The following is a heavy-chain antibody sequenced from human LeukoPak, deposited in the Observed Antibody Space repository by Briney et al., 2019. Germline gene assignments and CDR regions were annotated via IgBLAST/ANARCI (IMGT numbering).Heavy chain of an antibody. D-gene: IGHD3-3*01. Sequence: GGSLRLSCAASGFTFSSYSMNWVRQAPGKGLEWVSSISSSSSYIYYADSVKGRFTISRDNAKNSLYLQMNSLRAEDTAVYYCARPRTSTRYYDFWSGYYHYHYYYMDVWGKGTTVTVSS. CDR2: ISSSSSYI. J-gene: IGHJ6*03. V-gene: IGHV3-21*01. CDR3: ARPRTSTRYYDFWSGYYHYHYYYMDV. CDR1: GFTFSSYS.